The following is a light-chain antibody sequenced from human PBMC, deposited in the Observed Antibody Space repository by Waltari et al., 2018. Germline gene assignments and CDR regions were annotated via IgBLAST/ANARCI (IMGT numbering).Light chain of an antibody. J-gene: IGLJ2*01. CDR1: SSNIGSTY. V-gene: IGLV1-44*01. Sequence: QSVLTPPPSASGTPGQRVTISCSGRSSNIGSTYLTWYQQLPGTAPKLLSYSSNQRPSGVPDRFSGSKAGTAASLAISGLQSEDEADYYCTGWDDSLNGVVFGGGTKLTVL. CDR3: TGWDDSLNGVV. CDR2: SSN.